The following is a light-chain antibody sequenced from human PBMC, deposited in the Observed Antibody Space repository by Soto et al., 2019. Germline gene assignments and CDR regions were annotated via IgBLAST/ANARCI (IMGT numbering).Light chain of an antibody. CDR3: QQRSNWPSIT. CDR1: QSIRKS. Sequence: EIVLTQSPGTLSLSPGERATLSCRASQSIRKSLAWYQQRPGQAPRLLIYDASNRATGIPARFSGSGSGTDFTLTINSLEPEDFAVYYCQQRSNWPSITFGQGTRLEI. CDR2: DAS. J-gene: IGKJ5*01. V-gene: IGKV3-11*01.